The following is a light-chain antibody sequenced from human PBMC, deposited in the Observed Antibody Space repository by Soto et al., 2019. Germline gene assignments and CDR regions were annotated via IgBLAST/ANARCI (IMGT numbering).Light chain of an antibody. V-gene: IGKV1-5*01. Sequence: DIQMTQSPSTLSASVGDRVTITCRASQSISSWLAWYQQKPGKAPKLLIYDASNLESGVPSRFSGSGSGTEFTLTISSLQPDDFATYYCQKYNSYSRTFGQGTKV. CDR3: QKYNSYSRT. J-gene: IGKJ1*01. CDR2: DAS. CDR1: QSISSW.